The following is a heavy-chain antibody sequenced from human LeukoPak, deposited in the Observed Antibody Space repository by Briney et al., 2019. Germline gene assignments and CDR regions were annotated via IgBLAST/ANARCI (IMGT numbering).Heavy chain of an antibody. CDR2: ISSSGSTT. Sequence: QPGGSLRLSCAASGFTFSSYGMHWVRQAPGKGLEWVSYISSSGSTTYYADSVKGRFTISRDNAKNSLYLQLNSLRAEDTAVYYCAREGAKDSSSWYAYWGQGTLVTVSS. CDR3: AREGAKDSSSWYAY. D-gene: IGHD6-13*01. CDR1: GFTFSSYG. J-gene: IGHJ4*02. V-gene: IGHV3-48*04.